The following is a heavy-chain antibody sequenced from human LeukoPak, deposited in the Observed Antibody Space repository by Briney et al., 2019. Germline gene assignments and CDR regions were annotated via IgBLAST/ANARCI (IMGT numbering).Heavy chain of an antibody. D-gene: IGHD3-3*01. J-gene: IGHJ4*02. CDR3: ARVFLERLTSGYFGN. CDR1: GFTVSSNY. CDR2: IYSGGST. V-gene: IGHV3-53*01. Sequence: GGSLRLSCAASGFTVSSNYMSWVRQAPGKGLEWVSVIYSGGSTYYGDSVKGRFTISRDNPKNTLYLQMNSLRDDDTAVYYRARVFLERLTSGYFGNWGQGTLVTVSP.